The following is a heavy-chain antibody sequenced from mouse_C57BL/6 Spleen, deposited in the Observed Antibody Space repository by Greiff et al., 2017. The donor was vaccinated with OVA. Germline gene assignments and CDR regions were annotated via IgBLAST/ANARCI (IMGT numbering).Heavy chain of an antibody. J-gene: IGHJ3*01. CDR1: GYSITSGYY. V-gene: IGHV3-6*01. Sequence: EVKLQESGPGLVKPSQSLSLTCSVTGYSITSGYYWNWIRQFPGNKLEWMGYISYDGSNNYNPSLKNRISITRDTSKNQFFLKLNSVTTEDTATYYCAREEGYDGYFWFAYWGQGTLVTVSA. CDR2: ISYDGSN. CDR3: AREEGYDGYFWFAY. D-gene: IGHD2-3*01.